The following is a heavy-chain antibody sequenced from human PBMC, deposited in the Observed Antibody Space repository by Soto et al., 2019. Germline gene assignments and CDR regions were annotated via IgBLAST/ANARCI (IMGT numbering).Heavy chain of an antibody. D-gene: IGHD6-25*01. CDR3: ARVFSSGSGWMYYFDF. CDR2: IYYTGAT. J-gene: IGHJ4*02. V-gene: IGHV4-4*02. Sequence: QVELQESGPRLVKSSGTLSLTCEVSSGSISTGNWWSWVRQPPGKGLEWIGEIYYTGATNYNPSLKSRVIMTIGKSKDQVSLILTSANAADTAVYYCARVFSSGSGWMYYFDFWGQGILVSVSS. CDR1: SGSISTGNW.